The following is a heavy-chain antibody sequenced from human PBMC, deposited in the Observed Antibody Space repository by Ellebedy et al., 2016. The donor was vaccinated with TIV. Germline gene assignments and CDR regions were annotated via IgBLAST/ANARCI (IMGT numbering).Heavy chain of an antibody. CDR1: GFTFDESA. Sequence: PGGSLRLSCAASGFTFDESAMSWVRQAPGKGLEWVSAISNSGGSTYYADSVKGRFTISRDNSRNTVYLQMNSLRVEDTAVYYCARRWGGTYDYWGQGTLVTVSS. V-gene: IGHV3-23*01. CDR2: ISNSGGST. CDR3: ARRWGGTYDY. J-gene: IGHJ4*02. D-gene: IGHD1-26*01.